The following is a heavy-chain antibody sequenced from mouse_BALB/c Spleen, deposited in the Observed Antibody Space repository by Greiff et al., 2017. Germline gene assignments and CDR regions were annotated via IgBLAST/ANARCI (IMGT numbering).Heavy chain of an antibody. J-gene: IGHJ2*01. CDR3: TRYYYGSSFDY. CDR2: IRLKSDNYAT. V-gene: IGHV6-6*02. CDR1: GFTFSSYW. D-gene: IGHD1-1*01. Sequence: EVKLVESGGGLVQPGGSMKLSCVASGFTFSSYWMSWVRQSPEKGLEWVAEIRLKSDNYATHYAESVKGKFTISRDDSKSRLYLQMNSLRAEDTGIYYCTRYYYGSSFDYWGQGTTLTVSS.